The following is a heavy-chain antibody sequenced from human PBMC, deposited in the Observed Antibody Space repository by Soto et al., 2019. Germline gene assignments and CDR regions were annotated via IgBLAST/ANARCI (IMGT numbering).Heavy chain of an antibody. J-gene: IGHJ6*03. V-gene: IGHV4-59*01. CDR2: IYYSGST. CDR3: ARGKKQLGYYSYYMDV. CDR1: GGSISSYY. Sequence: QVQLQESGPGLVKPSETLSLTCTVSGGSISSYYWSWIRQPPGKGLEWIVYIYYSGSTNYNPSLKSRVTISVDTSKCRFSLKLSSGTAADTAVYYGARGKKQLGYYSYYMDVWGKGTTVNVSS. D-gene: IGHD6-13*01.